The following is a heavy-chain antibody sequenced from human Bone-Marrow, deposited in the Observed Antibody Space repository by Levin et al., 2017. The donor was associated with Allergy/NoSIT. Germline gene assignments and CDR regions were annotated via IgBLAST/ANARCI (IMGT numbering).Heavy chain of an antibody. CDR3: AGGPCSGGVCNMGDWFDP. V-gene: IGHV3-21*01. D-gene: IGHD2-8*02. CDR2: IRTSATYI. J-gene: IGHJ5*02. CDR1: GFTFNTYN. Sequence: GGSLRLSCAASGFTFNTYNMNWVRQAPGKGLEWVSSIRTSATYIHYADSVKGRFTISRDNAKNSLYLQMSSLRAEDTAVYYCAGGPCSGGVCNMGDWFDPWGQGTLVTVSS.